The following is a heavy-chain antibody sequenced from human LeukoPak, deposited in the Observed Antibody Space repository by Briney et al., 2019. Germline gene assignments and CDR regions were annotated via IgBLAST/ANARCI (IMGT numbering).Heavy chain of an antibody. J-gene: IGHJ4*02. Sequence: PGGSLRLSCVASGFSFSSYEINWVRQAPGKGLGWVSYISSSGSTIYYADSVKGRFTISRDNAKNSLYLQMNSLRPEDTAVYYCARFGYNDFDYWGQGTLVTVS. D-gene: IGHD5-24*01. V-gene: IGHV3-48*03. CDR1: GFSFSSYE. CDR3: ARFGYNDFDY. CDR2: ISSSGSTI.